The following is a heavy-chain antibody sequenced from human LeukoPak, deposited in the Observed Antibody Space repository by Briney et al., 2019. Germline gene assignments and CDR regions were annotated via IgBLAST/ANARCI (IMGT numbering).Heavy chain of an antibody. Sequence: PGESLKISCQASGHDFNNYWIGWGRQVPGKGLEWMGIIHPADSDTFYSPSFSGQVTISADRSTSTAYLQWTSLEASDTAMYYCARRYFDSSEFDPWGQGTLVTVSS. D-gene: IGHD3-22*01. V-gene: IGHV5-51*01. CDR3: ARRYFDSSEFDP. CDR2: IHPADSDT. J-gene: IGHJ5*02. CDR1: GHDFNNYW.